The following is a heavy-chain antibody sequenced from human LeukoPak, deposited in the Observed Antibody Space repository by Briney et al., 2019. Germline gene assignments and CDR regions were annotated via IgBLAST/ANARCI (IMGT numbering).Heavy chain of an antibody. CDR2: IIPIFGTA. CDR1: GGTFSSYD. Sequence: SVKVSCKASGGTFSSYDISWVRQAPGQGLEWMGGIIPIFGTANYAQKFQDRVTITADKSTSTAYMELSSLRSEDTAVYYCARVVGLTGYSSTWYSGYYYYMDVWGKGTTVTVSS. J-gene: IGHJ6*03. D-gene: IGHD6-13*01. V-gene: IGHV1-69*06. CDR3: ARVVGLTGYSSTWYSGYYYYMDV.